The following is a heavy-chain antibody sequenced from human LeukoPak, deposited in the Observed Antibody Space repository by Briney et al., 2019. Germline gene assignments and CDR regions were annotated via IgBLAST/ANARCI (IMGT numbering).Heavy chain of an antibody. Sequence: PSETLSLTCTVSGGSISSSSYYWGWIRQPPGKGLEWIGSIYYSGSTYYNPSLKSRVTISVDTSKNQFSLKLSSVTAADTTVYYCARQGRRGSGSIWGQGTMVTVSS. CDR2: IYYSGST. V-gene: IGHV4-39*01. J-gene: IGHJ3*02. CDR1: GGSISSSSYY. D-gene: IGHD3-10*01. CDR3: ARQGRRGSGSI.